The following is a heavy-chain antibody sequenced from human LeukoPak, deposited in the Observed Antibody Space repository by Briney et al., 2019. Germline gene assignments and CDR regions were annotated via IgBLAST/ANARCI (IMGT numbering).Heavy chain of an antibody. CDR1: GGSISSRTYY. Sequence: PSETLSLTCTVSGGSISSRTYYWSWIRQPAGKGLEWIGRIYTSGTTNYNPSLKSRVTVSLDTSKNQFSLKLSSVTAADTAVYYCARDGAYCGSDCSGAQEYYYYMDVWGKGTTVTISS. D-gene: IGHD2-21*02. CDR2: IYTSGTT. V-gene: IGHV4-61*02. CDR3: ARDGAYCGSDCSGAQEYYYYMDV. J-gene: IGHJ6*03.